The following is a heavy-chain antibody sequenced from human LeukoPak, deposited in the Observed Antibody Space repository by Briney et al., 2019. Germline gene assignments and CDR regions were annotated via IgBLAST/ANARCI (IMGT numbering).Heavy chain of an antibody. D-gene: IGHD3-10*01. CDR3: AKDQTMIRGVGFDY. CDR2: ISGSGGST. CDR1: GFTFSTYS. V-gene: IGHV3-23*01. J-gene: IGHJ4*02. Sequence: GGSLRLSCAASGFTFSTYSMSWVRQAPGKGLEWVSGISGSGGSTYYADSLKGRFTISRDNSKNTLYLQMNSLRAEDTAVYYCAKDQTMIRGVGFDYWGQGTLVTVSS.